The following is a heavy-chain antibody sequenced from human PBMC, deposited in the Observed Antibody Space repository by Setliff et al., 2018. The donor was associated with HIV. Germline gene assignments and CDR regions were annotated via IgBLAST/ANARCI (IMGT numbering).Heavy chain of an antibody. D-gene: IGHD2-21*02. CDR2: IYPGDSDT. CDR3: TRRRRAPGTADTEEY. Sequence: GESLKISCEASGYTFTNYWIGWVRQMPGKGLEWMGVIYPGDSDTRYGPSFQGQVTISADRSINTAYLQWNSLKASDTAVYYCTRRRRAPGTADTEEYWGQGTPVTVSS. CDR1: GYTFTNYW. J-gene: IGHJ4*02. V-gene: IGHV5-51*01.